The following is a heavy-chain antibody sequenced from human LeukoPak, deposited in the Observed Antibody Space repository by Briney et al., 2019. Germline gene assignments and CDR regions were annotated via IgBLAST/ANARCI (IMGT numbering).Heavy chain of an antibody. CDR1: GGSISSSSYY. D-gene: IGHD6-13*01. V-gene: IGHV4-61*05. Sequence: SETLSLTCTVSGGSISSSSYYWGWIRQPPGKGLEWIGYIYYSGSTNYNPSLKSRVTISVDTSKNQFSLKLSSVTAADTAVYYCARGWSAAAGKSPFDYWGQGTLVTVSS. J-gene: IGHJ4*02. CDR2: IYYSGST. CDR3: ARGWSAAAGKSPFDY.